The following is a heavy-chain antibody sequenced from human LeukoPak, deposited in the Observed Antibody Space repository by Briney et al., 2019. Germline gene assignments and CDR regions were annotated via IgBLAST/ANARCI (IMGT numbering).Heavy chain of an antibody. CDR1: GFTFSNYA. D-gene: IGHD3-10*01. CDR3: SKDAGSGTYGTFDY. Sequence: GGSLSLSCAASGFTFSNYAMTWVRQAPGKGLEWVLTISGSGDLTYFADSVKGRFTISRDNSKNTLYLQMNSLRAEDTALYYCSKDAGSGTYGTFDYWGQGTLVIVSS. CDR2: ISGSGDLT. V-gene: IGHV3-23*01. J-gene: IGHJ4*02.